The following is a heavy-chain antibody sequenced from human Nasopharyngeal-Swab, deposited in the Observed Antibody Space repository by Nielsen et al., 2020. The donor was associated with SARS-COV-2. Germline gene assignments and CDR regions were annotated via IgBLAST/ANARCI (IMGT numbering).Heavy chain of an antibody. J-gene: IGHJ4*02. CDR2: ISYDGSNK. CDR1: GFTFSSYG. V-gene: IGHV3-30*03. Sequence: GESLKISCAASGFTFSSYGMHWVRQAPGKGLEWVAVISYDGSNKYYADSVKGRFTISRDNSKNTLYLQMNSLRAEDTAVYYCARDHGGYYYYFDYWGQGTLVTVSS. CDR3: ARDHGGYYYYFDY. D-gene: IGHD3-22*01.